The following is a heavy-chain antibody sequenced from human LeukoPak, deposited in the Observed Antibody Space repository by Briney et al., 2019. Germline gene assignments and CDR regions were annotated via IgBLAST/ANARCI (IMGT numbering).Heavy chain of an antibody. J-gene: IGHJ4*02. D-gene: IGHD3-22*01. CDR3: ARDLEDSSGYYHTFDY. V-gene: IGHV1-46*01. Sequence: ASVKVSCKASGYTFTSYYMHWVRQAPGQGLEWMGIINPSGGSTSYAQKFQGRVTMTRDMSTSTVYMELSSLRSEDTAVYYCARDLEDSSGYYHTFDYWGQGTLVTVSS. CDR2: INPSGGST. CDR1: GYTFTSYY.